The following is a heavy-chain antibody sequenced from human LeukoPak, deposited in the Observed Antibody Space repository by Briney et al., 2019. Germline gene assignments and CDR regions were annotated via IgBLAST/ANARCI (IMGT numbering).Heavy chain of an antibody. CDR1: GGSFSGYY. D-gene: IGHD2-2*01. Sequence: SETLSLTCAVYGGSFSGYYWSWIRQPPGKGLEWIGEINHSGSTDYNPSLKSRVTISVDTSKNQFSLKLSSVTAADTAVYYCARDRYCSSTSCPTWFDPWGQGTLVTVSS. J-gene: IGHJ5*02. CDR2: INHSGST. V-gene: IGHV4-34*01. CDR3: ARDRYCSSTSCPTWFDP.